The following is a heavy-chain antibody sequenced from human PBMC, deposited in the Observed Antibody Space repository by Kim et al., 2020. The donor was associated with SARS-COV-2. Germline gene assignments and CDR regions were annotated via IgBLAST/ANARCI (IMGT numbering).Heavy chain of an antibody. CDR2: VSYSGST. D-gene: IGHD6-19*01. J-gene: IGHJ5*02. Sequence: SETLSLTCTVSGGSISSSSYYWGWIRQPPGKGLEYIGSVSYSGSTYYNPSLKSRVTISVDTSKNQFSLKLSSVTAADTAGYYCARQERQWLGLEPNWFDPWGQRTLVSVSS. CDR1: GGSISSSSYY. CDR3: ARQERQWLGLEPNWFDP. V-gene: IGHV4-39*01.